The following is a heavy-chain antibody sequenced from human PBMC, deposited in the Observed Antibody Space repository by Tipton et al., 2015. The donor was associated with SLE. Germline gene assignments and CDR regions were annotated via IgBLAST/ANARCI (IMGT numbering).Heavy chain of an antibody. D-gene: IGHD3-3*01. CDR2: IYSSGST. Sequence: TLSLTCTVSGGSISSYYWSWIRQTAGKGLEWIGRIYSSGSTNYNPSLKSRVTMSVDTSKNQLSLKLSSVTAADPAVYYCARDGVVIIGHGMDVWGKGTTVTVSS. CDR3: ARDGVVIIGHGMDV. V-gene: IGHV4-4*07. J-gene: IGHJ6*04. CDR1: GGSISSYY.